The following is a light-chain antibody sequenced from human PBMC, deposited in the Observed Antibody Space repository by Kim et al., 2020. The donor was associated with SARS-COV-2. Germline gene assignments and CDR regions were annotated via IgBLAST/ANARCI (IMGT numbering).Light chain of an antibody. CDR2: GRN. CDR1: SLRSFY. V-gene: IGLV3-19*01. J-gene: IGLJ2*01. CDR3: QSGDTTENL. Sequence: SSELTQDPAVSVALGQTVRITCQGDSLRSFYASWYQQRPGQAPILVTYGRNNRPSGIPDRFSGSSSGNTASMTITGAQAEDEADYYCQSGDTTENLFGGGTQLTVL.